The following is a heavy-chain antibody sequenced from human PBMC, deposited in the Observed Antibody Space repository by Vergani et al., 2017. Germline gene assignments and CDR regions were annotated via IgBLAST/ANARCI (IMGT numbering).Heavy chain of an antibody. CDR3: ARWGNEKRLDS. CDR2: IWYDGSNK. Sequence: QVHLVESGGGVVQPGGSLRLSCAASGFTFSSPGMHWVRQAPGKGLEWVAVIWYDGSNKYYGDSVKGRFTISRDNSKNTLYLQMNSLRVEDTAVYYCARWGNEKRLDSWGQGTLVTVSS. J-gene: IGHJ5*01. D-gene: IGHD1-1*01. CDR1: GFTFSSPG. V-gene: IGHV3-33*01.